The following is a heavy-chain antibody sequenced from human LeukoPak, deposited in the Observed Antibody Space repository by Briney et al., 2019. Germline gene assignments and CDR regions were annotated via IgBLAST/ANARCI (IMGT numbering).Heavy chain of an antibody. CDR1: GFIVSRNF. Sequence: PGGSLRLSCAASGFIVSRNFMTWVRQAPGMGLDWVSLVHSAGSTYYADSVKGRFTFSRDNFKNMLYLQMNSLRAEDTAVYYCVKNGVYTSGWYGGYFDYWGQGTLVTVSS. CDR3: VKNGVYTSGWYGGYFDY. V-gene: IGHV3-66*01. CDR2: VHSAGST. J-gene: IGHJ4*02. D-gene: IGHD6-19*01.